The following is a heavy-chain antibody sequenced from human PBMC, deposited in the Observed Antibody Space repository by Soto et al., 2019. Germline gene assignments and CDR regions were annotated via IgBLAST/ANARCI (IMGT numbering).Heavy chain of an antibody. CDR1: GGSISTYY. CDR3: ARDEFGEGSGWYY. J-gene: IGHJ4*02. V-gene: IGHV4-59*01. Sequence: QVQLQESGPGLVKPSETLSLTCTVSGGSISTYYWNWIRQSPGKGLEWIGHIYYSGSTNYNPSLKSRVTISIDTSKNHFSLKLSSVTAADTAVYYCARDEFGEGSGWYYWGQGTRVTVSS. D-gene: IGHD6-19*01. CDR2: IYYSGST.